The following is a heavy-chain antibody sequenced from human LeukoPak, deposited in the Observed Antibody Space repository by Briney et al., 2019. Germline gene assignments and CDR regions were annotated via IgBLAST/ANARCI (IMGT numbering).Heavy chain of an antibody. D-gene: IGHD1-14*01. Sequence: PGGSLRLSCAASGFAFSNYAMTWVRQAPGKGLEWVSAISGSGGSTYYVDSVKGRFTISRDNSKNTLYLQLNSLRAEDTAVYYCAKARIPAGNHFDYWGQGTLVTVST. J-gene: IGHJ4*02. CDR2: ISGSGGST. CDR1: GFAFSNYA. CDR3: AKARIPAGNHFDY. V-gene: IGHV3-23*01.